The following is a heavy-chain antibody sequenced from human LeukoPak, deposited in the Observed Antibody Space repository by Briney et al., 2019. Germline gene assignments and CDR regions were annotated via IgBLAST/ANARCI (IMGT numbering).Heavy chain of an antibody. D-gene: IGHD4-17*01. Sequence: PGGSLRLSCAASGFTVSSNYMSWVRQAPGKGLEWVSVIYSGGGTYYADSVKGRFTISRDNSKNTLYLQMNSLRAEDTAVYYCARVSTVTTMFWFDPWGQGTLVTVSS. V-gene: IGHV3-66*01. CDR3: ARVSTVTTMFWFDP. J-gene: IGHJ5*02. CDR1: GFTVSSNY. CDR2: IYSGGGT.